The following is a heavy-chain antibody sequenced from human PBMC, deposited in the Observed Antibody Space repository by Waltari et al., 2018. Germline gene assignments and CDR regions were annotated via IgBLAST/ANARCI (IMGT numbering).Heavy chain of an antibody. J-gene: IGHJ4*02. V-gene: IGHV4-39*01. CDR3: TRETSSTSHY. CDR1: GDSIRSSDYF. D-gene: IGHD2-2*01. CDR2: IYYTGTT. Sequence: QLQLQESGPGLVKPSETLSLTCSVSGDSIRSSDYFWAWIRQPPGKALEWIGSIYYTGTTFYGPSLKSRVTISIDTSKNQFSLKLSSVTATDTALYYCTRETSSTSHYWGQGTLVTVSS.